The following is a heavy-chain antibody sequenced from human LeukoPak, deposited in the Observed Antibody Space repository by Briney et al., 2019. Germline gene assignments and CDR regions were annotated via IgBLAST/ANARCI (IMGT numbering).Heavy chain of an antibody. Sequence: SETLSLTCAVYGGSFSGYYWSWIRQPPGKGLEWIGEINHSGSTNYNPSLKSRVTISVDTSKNQFSLKLSSVTAADTAVYYCARGYYFDYWGRGTLVTVS. V-gene: IGHV4-34*01. J-gene: IGHJ4*02. CDR2: INHSGST. CDR3: ARGYYFDY. CDR1: GGSFSGYY.